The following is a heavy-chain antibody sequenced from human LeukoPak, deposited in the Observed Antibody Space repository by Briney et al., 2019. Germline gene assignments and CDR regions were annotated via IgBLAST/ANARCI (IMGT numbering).Heavy chain of an antibody. CDR2: IYYSGST. CDR1: GGSISSYY. Sequence: SETLSLTCTVSGGSISSYYWSWIRQPPGKGLEWIGYIYYSGSTNYNPSLKSRVTISVDTSKNQSSLKLSSVTAADTAVYYCARAPPYDYVWGSYRYTVYFDYWGQGTLVTVSS. V-gene: IGHV4-59*01. J-gene: IGHJ4*02. D-gene: IGHD3-16*02. CDR3: ARAPPYDYVWGSYRYTVYFDY.